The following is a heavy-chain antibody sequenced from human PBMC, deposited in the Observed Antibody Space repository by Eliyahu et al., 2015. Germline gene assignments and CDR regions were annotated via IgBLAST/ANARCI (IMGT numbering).Heavy chain of an antibody. CDR3: ARRRYGSGNFDY. J-gene: IGHJ4*02. CDR2: FPHSGTT. D-gene: IGHD3-10*01. Sequence: QLQLQESGPGLVKPSEILSLTCSVSGGSIRSSDSYWGWVRQPPGKALEWIANFPHSGTTSYNPSLKSRVTISVDTPKNHFSLNVSSVTAADTAVYYCARRRYGSGNFDYWGQGTLVTVSS. CDR1: GGSIRSSDSY. V-gene: IGHV4-39*02.